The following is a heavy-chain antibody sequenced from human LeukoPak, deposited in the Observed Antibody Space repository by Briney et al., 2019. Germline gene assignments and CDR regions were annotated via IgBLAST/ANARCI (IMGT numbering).Heavy chain of an antibody. CDR1: GFPFSARW. CDR3: ATNTDYRFDY. D-gene: IGHD3-16*01. J-gene: IGHJ4*02. Sequence: GGSLRLSCATSGFPFSARWMSWVRQAPGKGLEWVANIEKDGSDIHYADSVRGRFTISRDNTQTSQWLQMNSLRVEDTAIYYCATNTDYRFDYWGQGILVTVPS. V-gene: IGHV3-7*01. CDR2: IEKDGSDI.